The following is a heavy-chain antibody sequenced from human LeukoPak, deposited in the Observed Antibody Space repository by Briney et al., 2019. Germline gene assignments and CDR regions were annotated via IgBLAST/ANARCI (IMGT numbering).Heavy chain of an antibody. V-gene: IGHV3-7*03. Sequence: GGSLRLSCAASGFTFSIHWMSWVRPAPGKGLEWVANIKQYGSEKYYVDSVKGRFIISRDNAKNSLYLEMNSLRAEDTAVYYCARLHYDILTGYYGVFDYWGQGTLVTVSS. CDR1: GFTFSIHW. J-gene: IGHJ4*02. CDR2: IKQYGSEK. CDR3: ARLHYDILTGYYGVFDY. D-gene: IGHD3-9*01.